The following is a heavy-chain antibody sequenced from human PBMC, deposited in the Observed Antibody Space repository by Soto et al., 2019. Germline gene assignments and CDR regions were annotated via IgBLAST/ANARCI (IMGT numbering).Heavy chain of an antibody. Sequence: GESLRVSCAASGFTFTNARMVWVRQAPGKGLEWVGRIKSKPDGGTTDYAAPVKGRFTISRDDSKNTLYLQMNSLKTEDTGVYYCTTCLTAAPRRFDPWGQGTVVTVSS. J-gene: IGHJ5*02. CDR1: GFTFTNAR. CDR2: IKSKPDGGTT. D-gene: IGHD2-21*02. CDR3: TTCLTAAPRRFDP. V-gene: IGHV3-15*07.